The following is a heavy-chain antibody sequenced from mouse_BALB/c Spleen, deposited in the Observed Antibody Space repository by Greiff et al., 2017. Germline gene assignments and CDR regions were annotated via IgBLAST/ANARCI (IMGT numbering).Heavy chain of an antibody. V-gene: IGHV1-7*01. CDR3: ASYYYGSSVDY. CDR1: GYTFTSYW. CDR2: INPSTGYT. Sequence: LQQSGAELAKPGASVKMSCKASGYTFTSYWMHWVKQRPGQGLEWIGYINPSTGYTEYNQKFKDKATLTADKSSSTAYMQLSSLTSEDSAVYYCASYYYGSSVDYWGQGTTLTVSS. J-gene: IGHJ2*01. D-gene: IGHD1-1*01.